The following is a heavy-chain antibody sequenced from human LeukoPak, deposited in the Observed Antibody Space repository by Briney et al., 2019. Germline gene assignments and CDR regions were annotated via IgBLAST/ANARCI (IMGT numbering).Heavy chain of an antibody. V-gene: IGHV4-39*01. Sequence: SETLSLTCTVSGDSISSSPDYWGWIRQSPGKGLEWIGSFYYSGSTYYNPSLKSRVTISVDASKNQFSLKLSSVTAADTAVYYCARLRDYYYYYMDVWGKGTTVTISS. J-gene: IGHJ6*03. CDR2: FYYSGST. CDR1: GDSISSSPDY. CDR3: ARLRDYYYYYMDV.